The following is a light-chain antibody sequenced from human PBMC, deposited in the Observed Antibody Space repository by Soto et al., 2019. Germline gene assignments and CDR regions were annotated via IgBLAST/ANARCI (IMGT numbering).Light chain of an antibody. V-gene: IGKV2-30*01. CDR1: QSLVYSDGNTY. Sequence: DVVMTQSPLSLPVTLGQPASISCRSSQSLVYSDGNTYLNWFQQRPGQSPRRLISKVSNRDSGVPDRFSGSGSGTDFTLKISRVEAEDVGVYYCMQGTHWPWTFGQGTEVEIK. J-gene: IGKJ1*01. CDR2: KVS. CDR3: MQGTHWPWT.